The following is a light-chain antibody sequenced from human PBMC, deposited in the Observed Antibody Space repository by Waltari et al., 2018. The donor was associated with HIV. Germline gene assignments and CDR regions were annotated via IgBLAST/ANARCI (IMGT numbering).Light chain of an antibody. CDR1: SSDVDAYNY. J-gene: IGLJ2*01. Sequence: QSALTQPASVSGSPGESITVTCTGTSSDVDAYNYVSWYQQTPGTAPKLMIYEVSNRPSGISNRFSGSKSGNTASLTISGLQTEDEADYYCTSFTTTNSLLFGGGTKVTVL. CDR3: TSFTTTNSLL. CDR2: EVS. V-gene: IGLV2-14*01.